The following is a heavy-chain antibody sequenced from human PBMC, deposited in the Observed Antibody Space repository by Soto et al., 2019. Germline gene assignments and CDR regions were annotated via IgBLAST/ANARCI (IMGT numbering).Heavy chain of an antibody. D-gene: IGHD6-19*01. CDR3: ARVFPAHIAVAGLFDY. CDR2: IYYSGST. Sequence: PSETLSLTCTVSGGSISSGGHYWSWIRQHPGKGLEWIGYIYYSGSTYYTPSLKSRVTVSVDTSKNLFSLKLSSVTAADTAVYYCARVFPAHIAVAGLFDYWGQGTLVTVSS. V-gene: IGHV4-31*03. J-gene: IGHJ4*02. CDR1: GGSISSGGHY.